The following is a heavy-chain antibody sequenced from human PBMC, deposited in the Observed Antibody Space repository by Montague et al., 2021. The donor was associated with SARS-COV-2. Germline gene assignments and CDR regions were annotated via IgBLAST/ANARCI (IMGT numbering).Heavy chain of an antibody. J-gene: IGHJ3*02. CDR2: XYWDDDK. V-gene: IGHV2-5*02. CDR3: AHRRGLLLSDAFDI. Sequence: PALVKPTQTLTLTCTFSGFSLSTSGVGVGWIRQPPGKALEWLALXYWDDDKRYSPSLKSRLTITKDTSKNQVVLTMTNMDPVDTATYYCAHRRGLLLSDAFDIWGQGKMVTVSS. D-gene: IGHD1-26*01. CDR1: GFSLSTSGVG.